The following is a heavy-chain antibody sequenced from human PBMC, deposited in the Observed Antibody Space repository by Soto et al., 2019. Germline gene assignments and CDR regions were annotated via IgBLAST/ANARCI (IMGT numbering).Heavy chain of an antibody. CDR2: ISGSGAST. V-gene: IGHV3-23*01. Sequence: EVQLLESGGGLVQPGGSLRLSCAASGFTFSSYAMSWVRQAPGKGLEWVSGISGSGASTYYADSVKGRFTISRDNSKATLDLQMNSRRADDTAVYYCARVVGVNRRGGLDYWGQGTLVTVSS. J-gene: IGHJ4*02. CDR3: ARVVGVNRRGGLDY. D-gene: IGHD1-26*01. CDR1: GFTFSSYA.